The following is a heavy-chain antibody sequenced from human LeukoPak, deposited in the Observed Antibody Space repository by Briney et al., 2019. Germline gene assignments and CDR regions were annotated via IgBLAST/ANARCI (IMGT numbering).Heavy chain of an antibody. Sequence: GRSLRLSCAASGFTFSSYAMHWVRQAPGKGLEWVAVISYDGSNKYYADSVKGRFTISRDNSKNTLYLQMNSLRAEDTAVYYCARDPVMQYYYYYMDVWGKGTTVTVSS. V-gene: IGHV3-30-3*01. J-gene: IGHJ6*03. CDR1: GFTFSSYA. D-gene: IGHD3-16*01. CDR2: ISYDGSNK. CDR3: ARDPVMQYYYYYMDV.